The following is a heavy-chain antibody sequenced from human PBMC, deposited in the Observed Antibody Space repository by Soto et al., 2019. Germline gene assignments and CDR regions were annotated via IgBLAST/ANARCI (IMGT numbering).Heavy chain of an antibody. D-gene: IGHD3-10*01. Sequence: EVQLLESGGGLVQPGGSLRLSCAASGFTFSSYAMSWVRQDPGKGLEWVSAISGSGGSTYYADSENGRFTISRDNSKNRLYLQMNSLRAEDTAVYYCAKSRRGGRGYFDYWGQGTLVTVSS. CDR1: GFTFSSYA. J-gene: IGHJ4*02. V-gene: IGHV3-23*01. CDR2: ISGSGGST. CDR3: AKSRRGGRGYFDY.